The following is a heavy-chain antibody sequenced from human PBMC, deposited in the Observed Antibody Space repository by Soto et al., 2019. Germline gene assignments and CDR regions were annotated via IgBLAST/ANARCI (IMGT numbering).Heavy chain of an antibody. CDR1: GFTFSSYS. CDR3: ARDQPGYSYGYGLGY. Sequence: GGSLRLSCAASGFTFSSYSMNWVRQAPGKGLEWVSSISSSSSYIYYADSVKGRFTISRDNAKNSLYLQMNSLRAEDTAVYYCARDQPGYSYGYGLGYWGQGALVTVSS. V-gene: IGHV3-21*01. CDR2: ISSSSSYI. J-gene: IGHJ4*02. D-gene: IGHD5-18*01.